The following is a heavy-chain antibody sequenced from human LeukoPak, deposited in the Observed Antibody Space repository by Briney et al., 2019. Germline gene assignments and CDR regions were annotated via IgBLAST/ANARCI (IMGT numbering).Heavy chain of an antibody. V-gene: IGHV4-34*01. CDR2: MYYSGST. D-gene: IGHD5-18*01. J-gene: IGHJ4*02. Sequence: SETLSLTCAVYGGSFSGYYWSWIRQPPGKGLEWIGTMYYSGSTYYNPSLKSRVSISVDTSKNQFSLRLSSVTAADTAVYYCARRGDSYGVFDYWGQGTLVTVSS. CDR1: GGSFSGYY. CDR3: ARRGDSYGVFDY.